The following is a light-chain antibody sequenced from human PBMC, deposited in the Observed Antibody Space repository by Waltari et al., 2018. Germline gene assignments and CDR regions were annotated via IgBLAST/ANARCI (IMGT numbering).Light chain of an antibody. V-gene: IGKV4-1*01. Sequence: DIVMTQSPDSLAVSLGERATLNCKSKQSVLYSSNNKNYLAWYQQKPGQPPKLLIYWASTRESGVPDRFSGSGSGTDFTLTISSLQAEDVAVYYCQQYQSTPWAFGQGTKVEIK. CDR2: WAS. CDR1: QSVLYSSNNKNY. J-gene: IGKJ1*01. CDR3: QQYQSTPWA.